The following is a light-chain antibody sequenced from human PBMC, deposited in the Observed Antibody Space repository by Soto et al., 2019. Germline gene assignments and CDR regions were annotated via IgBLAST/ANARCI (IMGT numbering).Light chain of an antibody. Sequence: EMVMTQSPLSLPVTPGEPASISCRSSQSLLHSNGYNYLDWYLQKPGQSPQLLIYLGSNRASGVHDRFSGSGSGTAFTLNISKVEAADFGVYYCMQTLQSPRTFGQGTKVEIK. CDR1: QSLLHSNGYNY. CDR3: MQTLQSPRT. V-gene: IGKV2-28*01. CDR2: LGS. J-gene: IGKJ1*01.